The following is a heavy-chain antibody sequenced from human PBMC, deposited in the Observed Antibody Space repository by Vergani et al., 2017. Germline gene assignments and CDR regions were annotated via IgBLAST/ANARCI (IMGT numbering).Heavy chain of an antibody. CDR2: INPNSGGT. D-gene: IGHD6-6*01. CDR3: ARDASTIAARGAFDI. CDR1: GYTFTGYY. Sequence: QLVQSGPEVKKPGASVKVSCKASGYTFTGYYMHWVRQAPGQGLEWMGWINPNSGGTNYAQKFQGWVTMTRDTSISTAYMELNRLRSDDTAVYYCARDASTIAARGAFDIWGQGTMVTVSS. J-gene: IGHJ3*02. V-gene: IGHV1-2*04.